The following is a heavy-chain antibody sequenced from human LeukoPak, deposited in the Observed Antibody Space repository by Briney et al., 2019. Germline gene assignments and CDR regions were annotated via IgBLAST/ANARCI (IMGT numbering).Heavy chain of an antibody. CDR3: ARQSYRGSYLLYWFDP. D-gene: IGHD1-26*01. J-gene: IGHJ5*02. CDR2: INPSGGST. Sequence: GASAKVSCKASGYTFTSYYMHWVRQAPGQGLEWMGIINPSGGSTSYAQKFQGRVTMTRDTSTSTVYMELSSLRSEDTAVYYCARQSYRGSYLLYWFDPWGQGTLVTVSS. V-gene: IGHV1-46*01. CDR1: GYTFTSYY.